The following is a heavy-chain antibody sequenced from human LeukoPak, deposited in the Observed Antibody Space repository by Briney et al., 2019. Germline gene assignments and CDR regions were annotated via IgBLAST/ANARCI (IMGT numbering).Heavy chain of an antibody. CDR3: AKNYYDSSGYYYHFGY. J-gene: IGHJ4*02. Sequence: GGSLRLSCAASGFTFSSYAMSWVRQAPGKGLEWVSAISGSGGSTYYADSVKGRFTISRDNSKNTLYLQMNSLRAQNTAVYFCAKNYYDSSGYYYHFGYWGQGTLVTVSS. V-gene: IGHV3-23*01. CDR1: GFTFSSYA. D-gene: IGHD3-22*01. CDR2: ISGSGGST.